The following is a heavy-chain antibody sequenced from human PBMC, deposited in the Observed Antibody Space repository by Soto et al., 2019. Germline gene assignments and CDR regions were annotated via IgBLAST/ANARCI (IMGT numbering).Heavy chain of an antibody. CDR1: GGSITSGGYS. CDR2: TYQSGSA. J-gene: IGHJ6*02. CDR3: ARDYYGMDV. V-gene: IGHV4-30-2*06. Sequence: SETLSLTCTVSGGSITSGGYSWTWIRQSPGKGLEWIGYTYQSGSAYYNPSLKSRVTISVDRSKNQFSLNLTSVTAADTAVYYCARDYYGMDVWGQGTTVTVSS.